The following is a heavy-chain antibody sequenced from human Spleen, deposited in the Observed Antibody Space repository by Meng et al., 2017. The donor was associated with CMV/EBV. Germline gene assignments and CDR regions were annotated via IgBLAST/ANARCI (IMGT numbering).Heavy chain of an antibody. CDR2: INHSGST. V-gene: IGHV4-34*01. D-gene: IGHD3-9*01. J-gene: IGHJ4*02. CDR1: GGSFSGYY. CDR3: ARGRDWVDY. Sequence: GSLRLSCAVYGGSFSGYYWSWIRQPPGKGLEWIGEINHSGSTNYNPSLKSRVTISVDTSKNQFSLKLSSVTAADTAVYYCARGRDWVDYWGQGTLVTVSS.